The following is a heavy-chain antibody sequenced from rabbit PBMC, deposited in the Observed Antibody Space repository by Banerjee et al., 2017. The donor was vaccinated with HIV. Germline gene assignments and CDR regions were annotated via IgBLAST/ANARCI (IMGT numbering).Heavy chain of an antibody. CDR1: GFSFSNKAV. V-gene: IGHV1S45*01. CDR2: INSITGKA. J-gene: IGHJ6*01. D-gene: IGHD7-1*01. CDR3: ARDTGTSFSSYGMDL. Sequence: QEQLEESGGGLVKPGASLTLTCTASGFSFSNKAVMCWVRQAPGKGLEWIACINSITGKAVYASWAKGRFTFSKTSSTTVTLQMTSLTVADTATYFCARDTGTSFSSYGMDLWGPGTLVTVS.